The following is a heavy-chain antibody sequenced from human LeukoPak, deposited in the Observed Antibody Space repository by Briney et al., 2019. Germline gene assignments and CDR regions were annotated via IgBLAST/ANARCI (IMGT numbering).Heavy chain of an antibody. CDR3: ARVVDHDYGDYYLDY. CDR1: GFTVNGND. V-gene: IGHV3-53*01. CDR2: IYSGGDT. J-gene: IGHJ4*02. D-gene: IGHD4-17*01. Sequence: GGSLRLSCAASGFTVNGNDMTWVRQAPGKGLEWVSLIYSGGDTYYADSVKGRFTISRDNSKNTLYLQMNSLRAEDTAVYYCARVVDHDYGDYYLDYWGQGTLVTVSS.